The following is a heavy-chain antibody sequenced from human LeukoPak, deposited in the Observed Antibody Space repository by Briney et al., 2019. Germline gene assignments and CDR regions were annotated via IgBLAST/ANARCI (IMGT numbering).Heavy chain of an antibody. Sequence: GGSLRLSCAASGFTFSSYEMNWVRQAPGKGLEWVSYISSSGSTIYYADSVKGRFTISRGNAKNSLYLQMNSLRAEDTAVYYCARDRFFLGYYDSSGSLDAFDIWGQGTMVTVSS. D-gene: IGHD3-22*01. CDR1: GFTFSSYE. CDR2: ISSSGSTI. CDR3: ARDRFFLGYYDSSGSLDAFDI. J-gene: IGHJ3*02. V-gene: IGHV3-48*03.